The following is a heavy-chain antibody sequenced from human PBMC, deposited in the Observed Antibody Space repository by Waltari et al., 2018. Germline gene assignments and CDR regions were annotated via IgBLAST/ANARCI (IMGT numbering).Heavy chain of an antibody. CDR1: GYIFIDHY. D-gene: IGHD1-1*01. CDR2: INPKSGVT. V-gene: IGHV1-2*06. Sequence: QVQLVQSGAEVKKPGDSVKVSCKASGYIFIDHYIHWIRQAPGQGPEWVGRINPKSGVTKYAQNFQGRVTMTRDTSVNTAYMQLTSLTSDDTALFYCAREVVRTTMVDPGGQGTLVTVSS. J-gene: IGHJ5*02. CDR3: AREVVRTTMVDP.